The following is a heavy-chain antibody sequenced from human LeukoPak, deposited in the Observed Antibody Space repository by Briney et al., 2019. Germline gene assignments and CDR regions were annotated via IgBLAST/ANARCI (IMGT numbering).Heavy chain of an antibody. D-gene: IGHD3-3*01. V-gene: IGHV1-2*02. Sequence: ASVKVSCKASGYTFSGYYMHWVRQAAGQGLEWMGWINPNSGGTNYAQKFQGRVTMTRDTSIRTAYMELSRLRSDDTAVYYCARDSKGDYDFWSGYPPATYYYYYGMDVWGQGTTVTVSS. CDR3: ARDSKGDYDFWSGYPPATYYYYYGMDV. J-gene: IGHJ6*02. CDR2: INPNSGGT. CDR1: GYTFSGYY.